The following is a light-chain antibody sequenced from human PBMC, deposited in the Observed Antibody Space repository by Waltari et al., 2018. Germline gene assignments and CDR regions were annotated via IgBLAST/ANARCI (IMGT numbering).Light chain of an antibody. V-gene: IGLV3-1*01. Sequence: SYELTQPPSVSVSPGQTASITCSGHKMGDKFACWSQQKPGQSPVLVIYQSTKRPSGIPERFSGSNSGNTATLTISGTQAMDEADYYCQAWDTITGGVFGGGTKLTVL. CDR3: QAWDTITGGV. CDR2: QST. CDR1: KMGDKF. J-gene: IGLJ2*01.